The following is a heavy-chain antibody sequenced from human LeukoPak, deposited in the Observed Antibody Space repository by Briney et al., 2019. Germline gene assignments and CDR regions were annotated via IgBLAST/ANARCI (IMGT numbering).Heavy chain of an antibody. Sequence: ASEKVSCKASGYTFTDYYMHWVRQAPGQGPEWMGWINPNSGGTNYAQKFQGRVTMTRDTSIGTAYMELGNLRSDDTAVYYCARGVGTTGTRRFDPWGQGTLVTVSS. D-gene: IGHD4-17*01. J-gene: IGHJ5*02. V-gene: IGHV1-2*02. CDR1: GYTFTDYY. CDR3: ARGVGTTGTRRFDP. CDR2: INPNSGGT.